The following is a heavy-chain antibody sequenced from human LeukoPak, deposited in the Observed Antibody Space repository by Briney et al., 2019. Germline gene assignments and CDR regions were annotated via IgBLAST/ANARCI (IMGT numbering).Heavy chain of an antibody. CDR2: ISGSGDST. Sequence: PGGSLRLSCEASGFPFSSYAMSWVRQAPGKGLEWVSVISGSGDSTYYADSVEGRCTSSRDNSKDALYLQMNSLRAEDTAVYYCARVGYSVYDYDYWGQGTLVTVSS. D-gene: IGHD5/OR15-5a*01. J-gene: IGHJ4*02. V-gene: IGHV3-23*01. CDR3: ARVGYSVYDYDY. CDR1: GFPFSSYA.